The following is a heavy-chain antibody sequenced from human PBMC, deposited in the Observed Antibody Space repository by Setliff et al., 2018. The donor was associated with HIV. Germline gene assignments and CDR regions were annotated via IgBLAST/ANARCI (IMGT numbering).Heavy chain of an antibody. J-gene: IGHJ1*01. CDR3: AGESSIAVAEYFQH. CDR1: GYTFTSYY. CDR2: IHPSGGST. V-gene: IGHV1-46*01. D-gene: IGHD6-19*01. Sequence: ASVKVSCKASGYTFTSYYIHWVRQAPGQGLEWMGVIHPSGGSTSYAQSFQDRVTMTRDTSTSTVYMELSSLRSEDTAVYYCAGESSIAVAEYFQHWGQGTLVTVSS.